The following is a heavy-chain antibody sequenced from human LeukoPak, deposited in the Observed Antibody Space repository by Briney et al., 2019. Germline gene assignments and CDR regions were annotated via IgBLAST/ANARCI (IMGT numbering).Heavy chain of an antibody. CDR3: ARDSFPFIVQVTGITYFDS. Sequence: GASVKVSCKASGYTFTNYGTNWLRQAPGQGLEWLGWISTYNDDTKYAQKFQGRVTMTTDTSTTTVFMELRGLRSDDTGVYYCARDSFPFIVQVTGITYFDSWGPGTLVTVSS. CDR2: ISTYNDDT. D-gene: IGHD2-21*02. J-gene: IGHJ4*02. CDR1: GYTFTNYG. V-gene: IGHV1-18*01.